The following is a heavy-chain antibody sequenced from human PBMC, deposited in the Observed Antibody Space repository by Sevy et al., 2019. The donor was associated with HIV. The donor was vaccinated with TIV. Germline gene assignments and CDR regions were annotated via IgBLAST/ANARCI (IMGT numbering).Heavy chain of an antibody. V-gene: IGHV4-30-2*01. CDR2: IYHSGST. D-gene: IGHD6-13*01. J-gene: IGHJ4*02. Sequence: SDTLSLTCAVSGGSISSGGYSWSWIRQPPGKGLEWIGYIYHSGSTYYNPSLKSRVTISVDRSKNQFSLKLSSVTAADTAVYYCARVVIAAAGTWYFDYWGQGTLVTVSS. CDR3: ARVVIAAAGTWYFDY. CDR1: GGSISSGGYS.